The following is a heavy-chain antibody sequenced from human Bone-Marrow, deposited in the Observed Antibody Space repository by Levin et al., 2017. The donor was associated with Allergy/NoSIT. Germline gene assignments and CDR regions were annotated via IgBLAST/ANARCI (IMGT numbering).Heavy chain of an antibody. CDR2: ISGSGGST. Sequence: GGSLRLSCAASGFTFSSYAMSWVRQAPGKGLEWVSAISGSGGSTYYADSVKGRFTISRDNSKNTLYLQMNSLRAEDTAVYYCAKLIRQELLSSRDPLVLDYWGQGTLVTVSS. J-gene: IGHJ4*02. CDR3: AKLIRQELLSSRDPLVLDY. D-gene: IGHD1-26*01. CDR1: GFTFSSYA. V-gene: IGHV3-23*01.